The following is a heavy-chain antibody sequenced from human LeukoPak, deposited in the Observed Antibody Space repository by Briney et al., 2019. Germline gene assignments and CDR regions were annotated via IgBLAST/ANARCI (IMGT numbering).Heavy chain of an antibody. V-gene: IGHV1-46*01. CDR2: INPSAGTT. Sequence: ALVKVSCKTSGYTFTSFYMHWVRQAPGQGLEWMGIINPSAGTTGYAQKFQGRVTMTRDTSTSTVYVELSSLRSEDTAVYYCARAVQLWVHDAFDIWGQGTMVTVSS. CDR3: ARAVQLWVHDAFDI. D-gene: IGHD5-18*01. J-gene: IGHJ3*02. CDR1: GYTFTSFY.